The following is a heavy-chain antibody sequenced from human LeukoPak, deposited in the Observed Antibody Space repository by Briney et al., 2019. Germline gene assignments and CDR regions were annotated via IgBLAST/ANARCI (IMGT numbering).Heavy chain of an antibody. Sequence: GSLRLSCAASGFTFSSYSMNWVRQAPGKGLEWVSSISSSSSYIYYADSVKGRFTISRDNAKNSLYLQMNSLRAEDTAVYYCARGGLENWFDPWGQGTLVTVSS. V-gene: IGHV3-21*01. CDR2: ISSSSSYI. CDR1: GFTFSSYS. D-gene: IGHD3/OR15-3a*01. J-gene: IGHJ5*02. CDR3: ARGGLENWFDP.